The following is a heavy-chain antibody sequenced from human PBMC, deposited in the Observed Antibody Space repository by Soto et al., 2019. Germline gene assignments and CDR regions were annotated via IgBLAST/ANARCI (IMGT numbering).Heavy chain of an antibody. V-gene: IGHV3-30*18. J-gene: IGHJ4*02. D-gene: IGHD3-3*01. CDR2: ISYDGSNK. CDR3: AKDGSGYYYDFDY. Sequence: QVQLVESGGGVVQPGRSLRLSSAASGFTFSSYGMHWVRQAPGKGLEWVAVISYDGSNKYYADSVKGRFTISRDNSKNTLYLQMNSLRAEDTAVYYCAKDGSGYYYDFDYWGQGTLVTVSS. CDR1: GFTFSSYG.